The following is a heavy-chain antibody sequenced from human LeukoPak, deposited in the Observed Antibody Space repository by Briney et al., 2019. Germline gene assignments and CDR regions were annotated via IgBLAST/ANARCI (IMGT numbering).Heavy chain of an antibody. CDR2: ISKSGDST. Sequence: GGSLRLSCAASGFTFSSYSMNWVRQAPGKGLEWVSAISKSGDSTFYADSVKGRFTISRDNSQNTLYVQMNSLRAEDTAVYYCAKDQGYSSAWYSRDGFDMWGQGTMVTVSS. J-gene: IGHJ3*02. V-gene: IGHV3-23*01. CDR1: GFTFSSYS. D-gene: IGHD6-19*01. CDR3: AKDQGYSSAWYSRDGFDM.